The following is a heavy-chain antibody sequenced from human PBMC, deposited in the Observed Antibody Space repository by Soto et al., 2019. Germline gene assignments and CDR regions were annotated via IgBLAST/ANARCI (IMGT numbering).Heavy chain of an antibody. J-gene: IGHJ5*02. CDR1: GGSFSGYY. V-gene: IGHV4-34*01. Sequence: SETLSLTCAVYGGSFSGYYWSWIRQPPGKGLEWIGEINHSGSTNYNPSLKSRVTISVDTSKNQFSLKLSSVTAADTAVYYCARGRYMVRGVIMAAWGQGTLVTSPQ. D-gene: IGHD3-10*01. CDR2: INHSGST. CDR3: ARGRYMVRGVIMAA.